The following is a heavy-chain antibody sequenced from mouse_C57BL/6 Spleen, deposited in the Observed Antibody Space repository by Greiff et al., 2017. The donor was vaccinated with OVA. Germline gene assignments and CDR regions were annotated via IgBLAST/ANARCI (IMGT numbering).Heavy chain of an antibody. D-gene: IGHD1-1*01. J-gene: IGHJ1*03. Sequence: EVQLQQSGPGLAKPSQTLSLTCSVTGYSITSDYWHWIRKFPGNKLEYMGYISYSGSTYYNPSLKSRISITRDTSKNQYYLQLNSVTTEDTATYYCARSGGYYYGRDWYFDVWGTGTTVTVSS. CDR2: ISYSGST. V-gene: IGHV3-8*01. CDR1: GYSITSDY. CDR3: ARSGGYYYGRDWYFDV.